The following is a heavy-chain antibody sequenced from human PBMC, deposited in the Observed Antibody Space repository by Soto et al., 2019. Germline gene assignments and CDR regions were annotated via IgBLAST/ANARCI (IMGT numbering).Heavy chain of an antibody. J-gene: IGHJ3*02. V-gene: IGHV4-31*03. D-gene: IGHD3-10*01. Sequence: QVQLQEPGPGLVKPSQTLSLTCTVSGGSISSGGYYWSWIRQHPGKGLEWIGYIYYSGSTYYNPSLQSRVTISVDTSKNQFSLQLSSVTAADTAVYSCAREPITMVRVVIISGAGYDAFDIWGQGTMVTVSS. CDR2: IYYSGST. CDR1: GGSISSGGYY. CDR3: AREPITMVRVVIISGAGYDAFDI.